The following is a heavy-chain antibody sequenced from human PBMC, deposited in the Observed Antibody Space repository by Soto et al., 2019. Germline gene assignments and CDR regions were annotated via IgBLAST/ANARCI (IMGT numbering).Heavy chain of an antibody. Sequence: PGGSLRLSCAASGFTFNHYTMHWVRPAPGKRLDWVSGISWNSGIIIDGDSVKGRFSISRDNTKKSLYLEMESLRAEDTARYLCAKERQRCNTINCWTWPTGGADVWGQGTTVTVSS. CDR3: AKERQRCNTINCWTWPTGGADV. J-gene: IGHJ6*02. D-gene: IGHD3-3*01. V-gene: IGHV3-9*01. CDR2: ISWNSGII. CDR1: GFTFNHYT.